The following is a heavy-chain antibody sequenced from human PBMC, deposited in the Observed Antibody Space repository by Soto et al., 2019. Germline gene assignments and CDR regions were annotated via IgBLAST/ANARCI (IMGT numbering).Heavy chain of an antibody. CDR3: ARDVVVRGVIHFDY. Sequence: GGSLRLSCAASGFTFSSYGMHWVRQAPGKGLEWVAVISYDGSNKYYADSVKGRFTISRDNSKNTLYLQMNSLRAEDTAVYYCARDVVVRGVIHFDYWGQGTLVTVSS. CDR1: GFTFSSYG. D-gene: IGHD3-10*01. V-gene: IGHV3-30*03. J-gene: IGHJ4*02. CDR2: ISYDGSNK.